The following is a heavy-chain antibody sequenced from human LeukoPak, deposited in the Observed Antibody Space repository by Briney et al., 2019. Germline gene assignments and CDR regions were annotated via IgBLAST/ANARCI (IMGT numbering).Heavy chain of an antibody. CDR3: ARSSGYYYDSSGTGGNWFDP. CDR2: IIPIFGTA. J-gene: IGHJ5*02. V-gene: IGHV1-69*13. D-gene: IGHD3-22*01. CDR1: GGTFSSYA. Sequence: EASVKVSCKASGGTFSSYAISWVRQAPGQGLEWMGGIIPIFGTANYAQKFQGRVTITADESTSTAYMELSSLRSEDTAVYYCARSSGYYYDSSGTGGNWFDPWGQGTLVTVSS.